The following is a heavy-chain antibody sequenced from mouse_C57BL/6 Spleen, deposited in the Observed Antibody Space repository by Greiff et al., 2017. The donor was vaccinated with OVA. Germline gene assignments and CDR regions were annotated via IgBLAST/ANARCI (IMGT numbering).Heavy chain of an antibody. CDR3: ARSGYSNYLDY. J-gene: IGHJ2*02. Sequence: VQLVESGPELVKPGASVKLSCKASGYTFTSYDINWVKQRPGQGLEWIGWIYPRDGSTKYNEKFKGKATLTVDTSSSTAYMELHSLTSEDSAVYFCARSGYSNYLDYWGQGTSLTVSS. D-gene: IGHD2-5*01. CDR1: GYTFTSYD. V-gene: IGHV1-85*01. CDR2: IYPRDGST.